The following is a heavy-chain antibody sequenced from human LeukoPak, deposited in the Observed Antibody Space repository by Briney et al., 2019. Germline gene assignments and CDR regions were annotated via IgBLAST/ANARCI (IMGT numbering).Heavy chain of an antibody. D-gene: IGHD4-23*01. CDR2: INHSGST. Sequence: SETLSLTCTVSGGSISSSSYYWSWIRQPPGKGLEWIGEINHSGSTNYNPSLKSRVTISVDTSKNQFSLELSSVTAADTAVYYRARGGGALGGGHDYWGQGTLVTVSS. J-gene: IGHJ4*02. CDR1: GGSISSSSYY. V-gene: IGHV4-39*07. CDR3: ARGGGALGGGHDY.